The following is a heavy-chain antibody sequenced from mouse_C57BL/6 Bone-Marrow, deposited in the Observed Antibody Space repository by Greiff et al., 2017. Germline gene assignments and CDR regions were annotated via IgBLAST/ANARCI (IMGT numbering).Heavy chain of an antibody. Sequence: QVQLQQSGAELARPGASVKLSCKASGYTFTSYGISWVKQRTGQGLEWIGEIYPRSGITYYNEKFKGKATLTADKSSSTAYMELRSLTSEDSAVYVRARGSTVVAQFAYWGQGTMVTVAA. V-gene: IGHV1-81*01. J-gene: IGHJ3*01. D-gene: IGHD1-1*01. CDR2: IYPRSGIT. CDR3: ARGSTVVAQFAY. CDR1: GYTFTSYG.